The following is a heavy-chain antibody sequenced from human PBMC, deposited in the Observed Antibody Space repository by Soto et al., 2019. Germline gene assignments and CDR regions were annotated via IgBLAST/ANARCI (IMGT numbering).Heavy chain of an antibody. Sequence: QVQLVQSGAEVQKPGASVKVSCKASGYTFTGYYMHWVRQAPGQGLEWMGCINPNSGGTNYAKKFQGWVTMPRDTSISTAYMELSRLRSDDTAVYYCARGMAVADDWYFDLWGRGTLVTVSS. CDR2: INPNSGGT. CDR1: GYTFTGYY. J-gene: IGHJ2*01. V-gene: IGHV1-2*04. CDR3: ARGMAVADDWYFDL. D-gene: IGHD6-19*01.